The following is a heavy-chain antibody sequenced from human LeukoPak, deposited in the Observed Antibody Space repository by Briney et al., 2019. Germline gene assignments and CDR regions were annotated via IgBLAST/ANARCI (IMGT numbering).Heavy chain of an antibody. J-gene: IGHJ4*02. Sequence: GGSLRLSCAASGFTFDDYAMHWVRQAPGKGLEWVSGISWNSGSIGYADSVKGRFTISRDNAKNSLYLQMNSLRAEDTAVYYCARYSSGWYERWFFDYWGQGTLVTVSS. CDR1: GFTFDDYA. D-gene: IGHD6-19*01. CDR2: ISWNSGSI. CDR3: ARYSSGWYERWFFDY. V-gene: IGHV3-9*01.